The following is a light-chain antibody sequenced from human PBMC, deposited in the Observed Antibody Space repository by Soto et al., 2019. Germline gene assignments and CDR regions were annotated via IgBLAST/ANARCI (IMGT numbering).Light chain of an antibody. Sequence: QSVLTQPASVSGCPGQSSTVSWAGGSGDVGGYNYVSWYQQQSGKAPKLMIHEVSNRPSGVSNRFSGSKSGNTASLTISGLQAEDEADYYCSSYTSSRAYVFGIGTKVTVL. CDR3: SSYTSSRAYV. CDR1: SGDVGGYNY. CDR2: EVS. V-gene: IGLV2-14*01. J-gene: IGLJ1*01.